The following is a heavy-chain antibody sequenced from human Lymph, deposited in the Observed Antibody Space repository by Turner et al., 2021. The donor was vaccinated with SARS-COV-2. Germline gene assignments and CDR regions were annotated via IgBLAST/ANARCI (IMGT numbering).Heavy chain of an antibody. CDR1: GSTLTELS. J-gene: IGHJ6*02. D-gene: IGHD6-19*01. CDR2: FDPEDGAT. V-gene: IGHV1-24*01. CDR3: ATDRKKWLVQTGDGMDV. Sequence: QVQLVQSGAEVKKPGASVTVSCKVSGSTLTELSMHWVRQAPGKGLEWMGGFDPEDGATIYAQKFQGRVTMTEDTSIDTVYMELSTLRSEDTAVYYCATDRKKWLVQTGDGMDVWGQGTTVTVSS.